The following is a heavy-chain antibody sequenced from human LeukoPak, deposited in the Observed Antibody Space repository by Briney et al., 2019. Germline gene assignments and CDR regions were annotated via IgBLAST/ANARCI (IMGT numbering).Heavy chain of an antibody. CDR1: GGSISSSSYY. V-gene: IGHV4-39*07. CDR3: ARAGVDYGDRNTDNDGGFDY. CDR2: IYYSGST. Sequence: PSETLSLTCSVSGGSISSSSYYWGWVRQSPGKGLEWIGSIYYSGSTYYNPSLKSRVTISADTSKNQFSLKLNSVTAADTAVYYCARAGVDYGDRNTDNDGGFDYWGQGTLVTVSS. J-gene: IGHJ4*02. D-gene: IGHD4-17*01.